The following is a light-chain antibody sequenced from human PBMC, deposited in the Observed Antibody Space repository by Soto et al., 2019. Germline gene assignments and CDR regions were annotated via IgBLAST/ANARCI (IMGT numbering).Light chain of an antibody. CDR3: ETWDSNTHRGV. V-gene: IGLV4-60*03. J-gene: IGLJ2*01. Sequence: QLVLTQSSSASASLGSSVKLTCTLSSGHSSYIIAWHQQQPGKAPRYLMKLEGRGSYNKGSGVPDRFSGSSSGADRYLTITNRQSEDVADYYCETWDSNTHRGVFGGGTKLTVL. CDR2: LEGRGSY. CDR1: SGHSSYI.